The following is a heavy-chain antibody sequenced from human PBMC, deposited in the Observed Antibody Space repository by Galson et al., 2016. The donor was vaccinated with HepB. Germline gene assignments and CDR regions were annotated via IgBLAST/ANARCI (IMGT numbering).Heavy chain of an antibody. D-gene: IGHD2/OR15-2a*01. J-gene: IGHJ4*02. V-gene: IGHV3-72*01. CDR2: SRDKAHSYTT. CDR3: ARDFYDGSCHYMDY. Sequence: SLRLSCAASGFTFSNAWMSWVRQAPGKGLEWVGRSRDKAHSYTTEYAASVKGRFAISRDESENSLYLQMNSLKTEDTAVYYCARDFYDGSCHYMDYWGRGTLVTVSS. CDR1: GFTFSNAW.